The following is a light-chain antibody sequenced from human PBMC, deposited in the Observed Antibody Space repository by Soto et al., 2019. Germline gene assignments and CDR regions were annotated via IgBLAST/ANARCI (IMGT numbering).Light chain of an antibody. CDR1: QGIDRW. CDR2: AAS. J-gene: IGKJ1*01. Sequence: DIQMTQSPSSLSASVGDRVTITCRASQGIDRWSAWYQQKPGKAPNLLIYAASNLQSGVPSRFSGSGSGTDFTLTISSLQPEDFATYYCQQSYSTPRTFGQGTKVDIK. V-gene: IGKV1-12*01. CDR3: QQSYSTPRT.